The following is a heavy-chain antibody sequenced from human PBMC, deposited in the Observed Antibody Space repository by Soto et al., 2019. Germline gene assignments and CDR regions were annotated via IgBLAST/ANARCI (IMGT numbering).Heavy chain of an antibody. CDR3: ARGSFDSVGHYQKPHAFDF. D-gene: IGHD3-22*01. J-gene: IGHJ3*01. CDR2: LSSSGITL. V-gene: IGHV3-48*02. CDR1: GFTFNNYG. Sequence: EVQLVESGGGLVQPGGTLTLSCAASGFTFNNYGMNWVRQAPGKGLEWISFLSSSGITLFYADSVKGRFTISRDHAKNALFLQMTRLKDDVTAVYYCARGSFDSVGHYQKPHAFDFWGQGTMVTVSS.